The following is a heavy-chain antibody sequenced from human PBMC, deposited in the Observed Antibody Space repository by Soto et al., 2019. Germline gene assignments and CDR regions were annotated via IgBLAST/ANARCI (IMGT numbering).Heavy chain of an antibody. J-gene: IGHJ4*01. V-gene: IGHV3-15*07. CDR1: GFTFSNAW. Sequence: LRLSCAASGFTFSNAWINWVRQAPGKGLEWVGRIKSKTDGGTTDFAASVKGRFAISRDDSINMVFMQMNSLKTEDTAVYYCTTDSYITMIPLRFDYWGHGTLVTVSS. CDR2: IKSKTDGGTT. CDR3: TTDSYITMIPLRFDY. D-gene: IGHD3-22*01.